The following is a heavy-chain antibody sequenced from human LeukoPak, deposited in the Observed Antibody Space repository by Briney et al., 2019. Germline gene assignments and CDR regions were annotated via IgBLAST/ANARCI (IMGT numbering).Heavy chain of an antibody. CDR1: GFTFTRHA. D-gene: IGHD2-2*01. V-gene: IGHV3-23*01. J-gene: IGHJ4*02. Sequence: GGSLRLSCTASGFTFTRHAMSWVRQAPGKGLEWAAEINASGDSTYNAPSVRGRFAISRDNSKTTLYLQMNSLRGEDTAVYYCAKNFGALPAAHNDHWGRGTMVTVSS. CDR2: INASGDST. CDR3: AKNFGALPAAHNDH.